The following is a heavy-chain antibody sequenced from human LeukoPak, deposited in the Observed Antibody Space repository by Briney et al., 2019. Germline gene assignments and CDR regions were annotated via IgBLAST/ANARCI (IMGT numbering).Heavy chain of an antibody. CDR3: ARESMNYYDSSGGDY. J-gene: IGHJ4*02. CDR1: GYTFTSYG. CDR2: ISAYNGNT. Sequence: ASLKVSCKASGYTFTSYGISWVRQAPGQGLEWMGWISAYNGNTNYAQKRQGRVTITTDTSTSTAYMEMRSLRSDDTAVYYCARESMNYYDSSGGDYWGQGTLVTVSS. D-gene: IGHD3-22*01. V-gene: IGHV1-18*01.